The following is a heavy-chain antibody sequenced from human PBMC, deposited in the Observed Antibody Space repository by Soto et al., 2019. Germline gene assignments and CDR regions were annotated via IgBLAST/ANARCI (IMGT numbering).Heavy chain of an antibody. CDR2: TYYRSKWYN. D-gene: IGHD2-8*01. Sequence: IRQSPSRCLEWLGRTYYRSKWYNDYAVSVKSRITINPDTSKNQFSLQLNSVTPEDSAVYYCARDQLNGYYGMDVWGQGPMVTVPS. V-gene: IGHV6-1*01. J-gene: IGHJ6*02. CDR3: ARDQLNGYYGMDV.